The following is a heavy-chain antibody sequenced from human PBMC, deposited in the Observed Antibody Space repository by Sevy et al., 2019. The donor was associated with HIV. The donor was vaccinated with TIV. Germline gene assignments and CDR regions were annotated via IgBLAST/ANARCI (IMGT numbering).Heavy chain of an antibody. Sequence: GGSLRLSCAASGFTFSSYAMSWVRQAPGKGLEWVSAISGSGGSTYYAHSVKGRFTISRDNSKNTLYLQMNSLRAEDTAVYYCARGGYYYYYYMDVWGKGTTVTVSS. CDR1: GFTFSSYA. J-gene: IGHJ6*03. V-gene: IGHV3-23*01. CDR2: ISGSGGST. CDR3: ARGGYYYYYYMDV.